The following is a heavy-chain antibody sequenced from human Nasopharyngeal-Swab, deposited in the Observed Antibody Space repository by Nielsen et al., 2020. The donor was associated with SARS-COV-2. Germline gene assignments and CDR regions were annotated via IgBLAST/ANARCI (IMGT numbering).Heavy chain of an antibody. V-gene: IGHV4-39*07. CDR1: GGSISSSSYY. CDR2: IYHSGSP. J-gene: IGHJ5*02. CDR3: ARERVVDTAMVTGRWFDP. Sequence: SETLSLTCTVSGGSISSSSYYWGWLRQPPGKGLEWIGSIYHSGSPYYNPSPKSRVTISVDTSKNQFSLKLSSVTAADTAVYYCARERVVDTAMVTGRWFDPWGQGTLVTVSS. D-gene: IGHD5-18*01.